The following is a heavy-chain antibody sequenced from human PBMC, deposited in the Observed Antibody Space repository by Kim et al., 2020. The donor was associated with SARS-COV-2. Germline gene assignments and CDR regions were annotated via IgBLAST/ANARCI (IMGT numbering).Heavy chain of an antibody. D-gene: IGHD4-17*01. CDR1: GFTFSSYG. CDR2: IWYDGSNK. CDR3: ARDGNDDYGDYYLYWYFDL. J-gene: IGHJ2*01. V-gene: IGHV3-33*08. Sequence: GGSLRLSCAASGFTFSSYGMHWVRQAPGKGLEWVAVIWYDGSNKYYADSVKGRFTISRDNSKNTLYLQMNSLRAEDTAVYYCARDGNDDYGDYYLYWYFDLWGRGTLVTVSS.